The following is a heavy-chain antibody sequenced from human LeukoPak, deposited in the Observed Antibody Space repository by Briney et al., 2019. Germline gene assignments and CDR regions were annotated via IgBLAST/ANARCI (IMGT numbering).Heavy chain of an antibody. CDR3: ASGNYYQDY. CDR2: VFYNGRT. D-gene: IGHD1-26*01. CDR1: GASISPYY. Sequence: PSETLSLTCSASGASISPYYWVWIRQPPGKGLEWIGYVFYNGRTSYNPSLKSRVTISAGTSKNQFSLKMNSVTAADTAVYYCASGNYYQDYWGQGTVVTVSP. V-gene: IGHV4-59*08. J-gene: IGHJ4*02.